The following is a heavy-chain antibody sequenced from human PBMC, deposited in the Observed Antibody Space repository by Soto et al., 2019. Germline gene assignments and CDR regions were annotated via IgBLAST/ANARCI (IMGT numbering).Heavy chain of an antibody. CDR3: ARHYSQGPRFLEWLLLGYFDY. Sequence: PSETLSLTCTVSNDSISSIIYYWGWIRQPPGKGLECIVTISYSGTTYYNPSLKSRATISVDTSKNQFSLKLSSVTAADTAVYYFARHYSQGPRFLEWLLLGYFDYWGQGALVTVSS. J-gene: IGHJ4*02. V-gene: IGHV4-39*01. CDR1: NDSISSIIYY. CDR2: ISYSGTT. D-gene: IGHD3-3*01.